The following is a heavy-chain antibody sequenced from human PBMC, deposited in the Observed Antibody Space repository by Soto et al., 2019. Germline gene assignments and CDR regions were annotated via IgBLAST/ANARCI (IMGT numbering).Heavy chain of an antibody. V-gene: IGHV4-34*01. Sequence: LSETLSLTCAVYGGSFSGYYWSWIRQPPGKGLEWIGEINHSGSTNYNPSLKSRVTISVDTSKNQFSLKLSSVTAADTAVYYCARRGLGDYVWGSYPLDYWGQGTLVTVSS. D-gene: IGHD3-16*01. J-gene: IGHJ4*02. CDR1: GGSFSGYY. CDR3: ARRGLGDYVWGSYPLDY. CDR2: INHSGST.